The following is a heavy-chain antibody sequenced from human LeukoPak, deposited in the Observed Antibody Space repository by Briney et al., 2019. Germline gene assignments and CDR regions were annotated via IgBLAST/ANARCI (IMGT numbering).Heavy chain of an antibody. Sequence: PGGSLRLSCAASGFTFSSYSMNWVRQAPGKGLEWVSYISSSSSTIYYADSVKGRFTISRDNAKNSLYLQMNSLRAEDTAVYYCARDLITGYWGQGTLVTVSS. CDR1: GFTFSSYS. J-gene: IGHJ4*02. CDR2: ISSSSSTI. V-gene: IGHV3-48*01. D-gene: IGHD3-10*01. CDR3: ARDLITGY.